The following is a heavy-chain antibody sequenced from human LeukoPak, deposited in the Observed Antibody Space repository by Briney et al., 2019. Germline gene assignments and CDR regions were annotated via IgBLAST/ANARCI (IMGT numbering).Heavy chain of an antibody. CDR2: IYHSGST. V-gene: IGHV4-30-2*02. D-gene: IGHD5-12*01. J-gene: IGHJ5*02. Sequence: SETLSLTCTVSGGSISSGGYYWSWIRQPPGKGLEWIGYIYHSGSTYYNPSLKSRVTISVDRSKNQFSLKLSSVTAADTAVYYCASGHYNWFDPWGQGTLVTVSS. CDR1: GGSISSGGYY. CDR3: ASGHYNWFDP.